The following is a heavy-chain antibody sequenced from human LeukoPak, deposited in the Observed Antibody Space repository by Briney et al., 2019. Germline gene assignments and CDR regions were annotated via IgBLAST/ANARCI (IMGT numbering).Heavy chain of an antibody. CDR2: ISAYNGNT. CDR1: GYTFTSYG. D-gene: IGHD3-22*01. CDR3: ARSGLLITMIVDYYFDY. J-gene: IGHJ4*02. Sequence: GASVKVSCKASGYTFTSYGISWVRQAPGQGLEWMGWISAYNGNTNYAQKLQGRVTMTTDTSTSTAYMELRSLRSDDTAVYYWARSGLLITMIVDYYFDYWGQGTLVTVSS. V-gene: IGHV1-18*01.